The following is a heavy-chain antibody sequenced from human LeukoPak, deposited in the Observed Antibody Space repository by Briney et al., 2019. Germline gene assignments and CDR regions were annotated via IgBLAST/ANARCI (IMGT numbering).Heavy chain of an antibody. CDR1: GFTVSSNY. J-gene: IGHJ4*02. V-gene: IGHV3-53*01. CDR3: ARGPGMITFGGVIVPYFDY. D-gene: IGHD3-16*02. CDR2: IYSGGST. Sequence: PGGSVRLSCAASGFTVSSNYMSWVRQAPGKGLEWVSVIYSGGSTYYADSVKGRFTISRDNSKNTLYLQMNSLRAEDTAVYYCARGPGMITFGGVIVPYFDYWGQGTLVTVSS.